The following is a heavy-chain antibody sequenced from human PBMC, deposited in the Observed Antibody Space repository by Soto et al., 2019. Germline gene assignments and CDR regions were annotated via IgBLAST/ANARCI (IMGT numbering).Heavy chain of an antibody. CDR3: ARVPDPLWFGGLDYGMDV. Sequence: PGGSLRLSCAASGFTVSSNYMSWVRQAPGKGLEWVSVIYSGGSTYYADSVKGRFTISRDNSKNTLYLQMNSLRAEDTAVYYCARVPDPLWFGGLDYGMDVWGQGTTVTVSS. D-gene: IGHD3-10*01. CDR1: GFTVSSNY. J-gene: IGHJ6*02. V-gene: IGHV3-53*01. CDR2: IYSGGST.